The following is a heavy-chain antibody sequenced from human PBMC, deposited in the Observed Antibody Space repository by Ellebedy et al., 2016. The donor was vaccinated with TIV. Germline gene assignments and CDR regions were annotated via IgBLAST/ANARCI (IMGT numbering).Heavy chain of an antibody. CDR2: INSDGTST. J-gene: IGHJ4*02. CDR1: GFTFSSYW. V-gene: IGHV3-74*01. D-gene: IGHD3-22*01. CDR3: ARRENFDSSGYYYHFGNY. Sequence: GGSLRLSCGASGFTFSSYWMHWVRQAPGKGLVWVSRINSDGTSTNYADSVKGRFTISRDNANNTLYLQMNSLRVEDTAVYYCARRENFDSSGYYYHFGNYWGQGTLVTVSS.